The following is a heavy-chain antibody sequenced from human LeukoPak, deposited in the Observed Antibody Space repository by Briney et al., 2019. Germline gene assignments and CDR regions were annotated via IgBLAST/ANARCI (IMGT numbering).Heavy chain of an antibody. CDR2: ISSSSSTI. J-gene: IGHJ4*02. CDR1: GCTFSSYS. D-gene: IGHD6-6*01. CDR3: AREWVAAPDY. Sequence: PGGSLRLSCAASGCTFSSYSMNWVRQAPGKGLEWVSYISSSSSTIYYADSVKGRFTISRDNAKNSLYLQMNSLRAEDTAVYYCAREWVAAPDYWGQGTLVTVSS. V-gene: IGHV3-48*01.